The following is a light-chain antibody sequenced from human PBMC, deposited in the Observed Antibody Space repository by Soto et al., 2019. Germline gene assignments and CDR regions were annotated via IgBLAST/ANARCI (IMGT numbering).Light chain of an antibody. CDR3: SSYTIRSTL. Sequence: QSVLTQPASVSGSPGQSITISCTGTSSDVGGYNYVSWYQQHPGKAPKLMIYDVSNRPSGVSNRFSGSKSGNTASLTISGLQAEDEADYYCSSYTIRSTLFGTGTKVTVL. J-gene: IGLJ1*01. V-gene: IGLV2-14*01. CDR1: SSDVGGYNY. CDR2: DVS.